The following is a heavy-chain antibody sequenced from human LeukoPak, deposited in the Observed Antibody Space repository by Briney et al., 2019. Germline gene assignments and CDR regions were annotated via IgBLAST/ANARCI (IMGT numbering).Heavy chain of an antibody. CDR3: ARSDGYGLVGI. D-gene: IGHD3-10*01. CDR1: GGSISSSSYY. Sequence: SETLTLTCTVSGGSISSSSYYWGWIRQPPGKGLEWIGSIYYSGSTYYNPSLKSRVTISVDTSKNQFSLKLSSVTAADTAVYYCARSDGYGLVGIWGQGTMVTVSS. CDR2: IYYSGST. V-gene: IGHV4-39*07. J-gene: IGHJ3*02.